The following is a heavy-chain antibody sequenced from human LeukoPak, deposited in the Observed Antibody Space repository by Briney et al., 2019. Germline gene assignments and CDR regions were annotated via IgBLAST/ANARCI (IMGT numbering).Heavy chain of an antibody. J-gene: IGHJ6*02. CDR2: IYPGDSET. V-gene: IGHV5-51*01. CDR1: GYIFSTYW. CDR3: ARHPSYNWNDKPYYYYYYGMDV. D-gene: IGHD1-20*01. Sequence: PGESLKISCKGSGYIFSTYWIAWVRQMPGKGLEWMGVIYPGDSETRYSPSFQGQVTISADKSISTAYLQWSSLKASDTAMYYCARHPSYNWNDKPYYYYYYGMDVWGQGTTVTVSS.